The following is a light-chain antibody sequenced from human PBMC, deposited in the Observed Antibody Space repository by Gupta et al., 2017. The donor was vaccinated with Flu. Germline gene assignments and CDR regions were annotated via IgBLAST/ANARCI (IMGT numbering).Light chain of an antibody. CDR1: KIGSKS. CDR2: DDR. V-gene: IGLV3-21*02. Sequence: SSVLTHPPSVSVAPGQTARMTCGVTKIGSKSVHWYQQRPGQAPVLVIYDDRDRPSGIPDRFSGSNSGNTATMTVSRVEGGDEADYYCQVWDSRGDQWVFGGGTKLTVL. J-gene: IGLJ3*02. CDR3: QVWDSRGDQWV.